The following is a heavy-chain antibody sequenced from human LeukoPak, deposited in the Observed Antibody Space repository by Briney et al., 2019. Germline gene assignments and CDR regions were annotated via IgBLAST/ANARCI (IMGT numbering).Heavy chain of an antibody. V-gene: IGHV3-23*01. CDR1: GFTFSSYA. D-gene: IGHD6-6*01. J-gene: IGHJ4*02. CDR2: ISGSGGST. Sequence: PGGSLRLSCAASGFTFSSYAMSWVSQAPGKGLEWVSAISGSGGSTYYADSVKGRFIISRDNSKNTLYLQMNSLRAEDTAVYYCANPSSDATAYWGQGTLVTVSS. CDR3: ANPSSDATAY.